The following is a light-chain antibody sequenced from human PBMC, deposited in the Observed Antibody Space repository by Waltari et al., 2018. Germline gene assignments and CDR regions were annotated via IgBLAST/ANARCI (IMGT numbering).Light chain of an antibody. Sequence: SSELTQDPAVSVALGQTVRISCQGDIHRTYYPHWCQQKPGQAPILVIYGKNNRPSGIPDRFSASSSGDTASFTITGAQAEDEAVYYCGSRDSNGDVIFGGGTKLTVL. J-gene: IGLJ2*01. CDR3: GSRDSNGDVI. CDR1: IHRTYY. V-gene: IGLV3-19*01. CDR2: GKN.